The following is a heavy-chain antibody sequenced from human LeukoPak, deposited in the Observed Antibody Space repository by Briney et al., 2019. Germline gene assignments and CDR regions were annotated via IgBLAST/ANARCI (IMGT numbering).Heavy chain of an antibody. Sequence: SETLSLTCTVSGGSISSSSYYWGWIRQPPGKGLEWIGSIYYSGSTYYNPSLKSRVTISVDTSKNQFSLKLSSVTAADTAVYYCARSYGSGIWGQGTMVTVSS. J-gene: IGHJ3*02. V-gene: IGHV4-39*07. CDR2: IYYSGST. D-gene: IGHD3-10*01. CDR3: ARSYGSGI. CDR1: GGSISSSSYY.